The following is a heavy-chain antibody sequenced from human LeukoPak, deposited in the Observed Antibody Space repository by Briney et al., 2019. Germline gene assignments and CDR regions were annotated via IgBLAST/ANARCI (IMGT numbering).Heavy chain of an antibody. CDR2: INSDGSST. J-gene: IGHJ6*04. CDR3: ARANYGSGSFYAMDV. V-gene: IGHV3-74*01. Sequence: GGSLRLSCAASGLTFSSHWMHWVRHAQGKGLVCVSRINSDGSSTSYADSVKGRFTISRDNAKNTLYLQMNSLRAEDTAVYYCARANYGSGSFYAMDVWGKGTTVTVSS. D-gene: IGHD3-10*01. CDR1: GLTFSSHW.